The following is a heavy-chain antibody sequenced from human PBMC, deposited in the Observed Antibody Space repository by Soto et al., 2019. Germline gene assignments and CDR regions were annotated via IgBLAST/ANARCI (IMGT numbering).Heavy chain of an antibody. J-gene: IGHJ1*01. CDR3: ARADYYDSSGTPPFQH. D-gene: IGHD3-22*01. CDR2: ISAYNGNT. CDR1: GYTFTSYG. Sequence: ASVKVSCKASGYTFTSYGISWVRQAPGQGLEWMGWISAYNGNTNYAQKLQGRVTMTTDTSTSTAYMELRSLRSEDTALYYCARADYYDSSGTPPFQHWGQGTLVTVSS. V-gene: IGHV1-18*01.